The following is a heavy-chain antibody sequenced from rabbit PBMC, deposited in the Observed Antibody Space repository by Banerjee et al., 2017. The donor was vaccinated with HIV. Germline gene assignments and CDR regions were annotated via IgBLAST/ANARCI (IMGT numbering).Heavy chain of an antibody. CDR3: TREDESTVSGYGRFNL. D-gene: IGHD1-1*01. CDR2: IYAGDGTA. CDR1: GFTFSSYH. J-gene: IGHJ4*01. V-gene: IGHV1S40*01. Sequence: QSLEESGGGLVQPGGTLTLSCTASGFTFSSYHMGWVRQAPGKGPEWIGDIYAGDGTAHYASWAKGRFTISKTSSTTVTLQMTSLTAADTATYFCTREDESTVSGYGRFNLWGQGTLVTVS.